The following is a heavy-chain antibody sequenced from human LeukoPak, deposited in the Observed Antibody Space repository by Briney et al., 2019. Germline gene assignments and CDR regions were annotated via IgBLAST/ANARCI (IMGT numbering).Heavy chain of an antibody. J-gene: IGHJ4*02. CDR2: MSYDGSNK. CDR1: RFTFSSFS. D-gene: IGHD3-16*02. V-gene: IGHV3-30-3*01. Sequence: PGGSLRLSCAASRFTFSSFSMHWVRQAPGKGLEWVAVMSYDGSNKNYADSVKGRFTISRDNSKNTLYLQMNSLRAEDTAVYYCAKDRTFGGVIAPFDYWGQGTLVTVSS. CDR3: AKDRTFGGVIAPFDY.